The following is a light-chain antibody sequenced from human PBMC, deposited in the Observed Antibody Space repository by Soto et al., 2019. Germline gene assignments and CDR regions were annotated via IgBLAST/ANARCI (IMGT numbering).Light chain of an antibody. CDR1: QSVSSSY. V-gene: IGKV3-15*01. CDR3: QQYNNWPPIT. Sequence: IVLTQSPGTLSLSPGERDTLSCRASQSVSSSYLAWYQQKPGQAPRLLIYGASTRATGIPARFSGSGSGTEFTLTISSLQSEDFAVYYCQQYNNWPPITFGGGTKVDI. J-gene: IGKJ4*01. CDR2: GAS.